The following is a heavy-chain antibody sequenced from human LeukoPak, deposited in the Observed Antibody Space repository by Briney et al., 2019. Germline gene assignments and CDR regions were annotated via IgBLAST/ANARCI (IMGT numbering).Heavy chain of an antibody. CDR1: GDSVSSNSAA. V-gene: IGHV6-1*01. J-gene: IGHJ4*02. D-gene: IGHD3-10*01. CDR2: TYCRSTCYS. CDR3: ARRFGSVFGY. Sequence: SRTLSLTCAISGDSVSSNSAAWNWFRQSPSRGLEWLGRTYCRSTCYSDYAVSVKSRITINPDTSKNQFSLQLNSVTPEDTAVYYCARRFGSVFGYWGQGALVSVSS.